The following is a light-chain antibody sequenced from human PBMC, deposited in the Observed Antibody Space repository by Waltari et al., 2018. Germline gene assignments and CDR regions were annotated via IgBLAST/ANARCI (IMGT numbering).Light chain of an antibody. V-gene: IGLV3-10*01. CDR3: YSSDSTGLRV. Sequence: SYELTQPPSVSVSPGQTARITCSGHELPRKYAYWFQQKSGQAPRLVIFEDTKLPSGIPARFSGSSSGTVATLTITGSHVDDEADYYCYSSDSTGLRVFGGGTTVVVL. CDR1: ELPRKY. J-gene: IGLJ1*01. CDR2: EDT.